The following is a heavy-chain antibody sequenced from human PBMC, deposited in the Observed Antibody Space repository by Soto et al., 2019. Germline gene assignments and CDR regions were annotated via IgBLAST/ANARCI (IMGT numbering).Heavy chain of an antibody. D-gene: IGHD4-4*01. Sequence: GASVKVSCKASGGTFSSYAISWVRQAPGQGLEWMGGIIPILVTANYAQKFQGRVTITADESTSTAYMELISLRSEDTAVYYCARDKLPGQYDNWFDPWGQGTLVTVSS. CDR2: IIPILVTA. V-gene: IGHV1-69*13. J-gene: IGHJ5*02. CDR1: GGTFSSYA. CDR3: ARDKLPGQYDNWFDP.